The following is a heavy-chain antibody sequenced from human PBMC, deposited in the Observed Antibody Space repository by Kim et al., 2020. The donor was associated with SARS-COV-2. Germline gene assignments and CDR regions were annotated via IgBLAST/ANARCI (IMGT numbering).Heavy chain of an antibody. CDR3: ASREIRITIFGVVILDAFDI. CDR1: GGSISSGGYY. V-gene: IGHV4-31*03. D-gene: IGHD3-3*01. Sequence: SETLSLTCTVSGGSISSGGYYWSWIRQHPGKGLEWIGYIYYSGSTYYNPSLKSRVTISVDTSKNQFSLKLSSVTAADTAVYYCASREIRITIFGVVILDAFDIWGQETMVTVSS. CDR2: IYYSGST. J-gene: IGHJ3*02.